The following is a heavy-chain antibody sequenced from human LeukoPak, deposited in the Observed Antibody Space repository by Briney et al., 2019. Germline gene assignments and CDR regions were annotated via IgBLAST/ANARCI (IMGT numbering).Heavy chain of an antibody. J-gene: IGHJ6*02. V-gene: IGHV1-8*01. CDR3: ARGPGDFWSGYYGMDV. CDR1: GYTFTSYD. CDR2: MNPNSGNT. D-gene: IGHD3-3*01. Sequence: ASVKVSCMASGYTFTSYDINWVRQATGQGLEWMGWMNPNSGNTRYAQKFQGRVTMTRNTSISTAYMELSSLRSEDTAVYYCARGPGDFWSGYYGMDVWGQGTTVTVSS.